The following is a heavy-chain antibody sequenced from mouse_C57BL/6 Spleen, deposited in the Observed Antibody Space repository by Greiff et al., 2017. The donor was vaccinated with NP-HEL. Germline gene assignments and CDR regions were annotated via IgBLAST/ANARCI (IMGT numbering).Heavy chain of an antibody. CDR3: ARWGYYGSSSYFDV. CDR2: IDPSDSYT. J-gene: IGHJ1*03. CDR1: GYTFTSYW. Sequence: QVQLQQSGAELVMPGASVKLSCKASGYTFTSYWMHWVKQRPGQGLEWIGEIDPSDSYTNYNQKFKGKSTLTVDKSSSTAYMQLSSLTSEDSAVYYCARWGYYGSSSYFDVWGTGTTVTVSS. D-gene: IGHD1-1*01. V-gene: IGHV1-69*01.